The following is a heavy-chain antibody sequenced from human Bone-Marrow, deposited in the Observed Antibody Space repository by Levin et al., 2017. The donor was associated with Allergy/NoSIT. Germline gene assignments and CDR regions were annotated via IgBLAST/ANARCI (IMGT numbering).Heavy chain of an antibody. D-gene: IGHD2-2*01. CDR3: ARDHPDCSSASCYD. Sequence: PEASVKVSCKASGYTFIGYYMHWVRQAPGQGLEWMGRINCNSGDTNYAQKFQGRVTMTRDTSFSTAFMELNSLRSDDTAIYYCARDHPDCSSASCYDWGQGTLVTVSS. CDR2: INCNSGDT. CDR1: GYTFIGYY. V-gene: IGHV1-2*06. J-gene: IGHJ4*02.